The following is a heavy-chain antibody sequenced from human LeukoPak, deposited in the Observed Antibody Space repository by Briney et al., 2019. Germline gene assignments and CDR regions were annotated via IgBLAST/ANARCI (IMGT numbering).Heavy chain of an antibody. Sequence: PSQTLSLTCTVSGGSISSGSYYWSWIRQPPGKGLEWIGYIYYSGSTIHNPSLKSRVTISVDTSKNQFSLKLSSVTAADTAVYYCARVGWVDIVVVPAAPDYYYMDVWGKGTTVTVSS. V-gene: IGHV4-61*01. J-gene: IGHJ6*03. CDR3: ARVGWVDIVVVPAAPDYYYMDV. CDR2: IYYSGST. CDR1: GGSISSGSYY. D-gene: IGHD2-2*03.